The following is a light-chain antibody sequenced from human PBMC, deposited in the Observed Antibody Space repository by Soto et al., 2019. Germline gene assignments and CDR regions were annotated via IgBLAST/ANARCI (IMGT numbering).Light chain of an antibody. CDR2: EVS. CDR3: SSYAGSNNFV. CDR1: SSDVGGYKY. Sequence: QSVLTQPPSASGCPGQSVTISCTGTSSDVGGYKYVSWYQQHPGKAPKLMIYEVSKRPSGVPDRFSGSKSGNTASLTVSGLQAEDEADYYCSSYAGSNNFVFGTGTKVTVL. V-gene: IGLV2-8*01. J-gene: IGLJ1*01.